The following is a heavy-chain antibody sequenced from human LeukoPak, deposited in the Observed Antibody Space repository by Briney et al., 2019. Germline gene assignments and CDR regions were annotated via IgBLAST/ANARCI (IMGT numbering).Heavy chain of an antibody. D-gene: IGHD2-15*01. CDR3: AKQLGYCSDGSCYFPY. V-gene: IGHV3-23*01. CDR1: GFTFSSSA. CDR2: ISNNGGYT. Sequence: GGSLRLSCAASGFTFSSSAMSWVRQAPGKGLEWVSAISNNGGYTYYADSVQGRFTISRDNSKSTLCLQMNSLRAEDTAVYHCAKQLGYCSDGSCYFPYWGQGTLVTVSS. J-gene: IGHJ4*02.